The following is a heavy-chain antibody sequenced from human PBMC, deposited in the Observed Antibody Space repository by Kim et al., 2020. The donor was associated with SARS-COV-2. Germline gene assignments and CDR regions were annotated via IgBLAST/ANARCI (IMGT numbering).Heavy chain of an antibody. CDR1: GYTFTGYY. Sequence: ASVKVSCKASGYTFTGYYMHWVRQAPGQGLEWMGRINPHSGGPNYAQPFQGTVTMTRDTSISPASMELSRLTSDDTAVYYCARGLGIAAALRYWGQGTLV. CDR3: ARGLGIAAALRY. CDR2: INPHSGGP. D-gene: IGHD6-13*01. V-gene: IGHV1-2*06. J-gene: IGHJ4*02.